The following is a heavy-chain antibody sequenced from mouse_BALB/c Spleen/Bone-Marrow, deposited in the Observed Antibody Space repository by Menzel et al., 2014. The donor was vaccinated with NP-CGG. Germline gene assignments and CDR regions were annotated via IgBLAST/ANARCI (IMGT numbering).Heavy chain of an antibody. CDR2: INPDSSTI. Sequence: EVKLVESEGGLVQPGGSLKLSCVASGFDFSRYWMSWVRQAPGKGLEWIGEINPDSSTINYTPSLKGKFIISRDNAKNTLYLQMSKVRSEDTALYYCARPGWGNYVFVYWGQGTLVTVST. V-gene: IGHV4-1*02. J-gene: IGHJ3*01. CDR1: GFDFSRYW. CDR3: ARPGWGNYVFVY. D-gene: IGHD2-1*01.